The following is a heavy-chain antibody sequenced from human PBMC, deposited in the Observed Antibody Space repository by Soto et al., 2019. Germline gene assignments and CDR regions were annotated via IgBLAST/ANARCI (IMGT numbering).Heavy chain of an antibody. CDR1: GGTFSSYT. V-gene: IGHV1-69*02. D-gene: IGHD4-17*01. CDR3: AIDTVTTSDLVFDY. CDR2: IIPILGIA. J-gene: IGHJ4*02. Sequence: QVQLVQSGAEVKKPGSSVKVSCKASGGTFSSYTISWVRQAPGQGLEWMGRIIPILGIANYAQKFQGRVTITADKSTSTAYMELSSLRSEDTAVYYCAIDTVTTSDLVFDYWGQGTLVTVSS.